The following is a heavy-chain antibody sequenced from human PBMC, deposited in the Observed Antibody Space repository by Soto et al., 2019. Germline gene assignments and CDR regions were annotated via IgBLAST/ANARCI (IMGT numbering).Heavy chain of an antibody. CDR2: IYYTGST. CDR3: ARDQGDYYGSRTYSLGMDV. J-gene: IGHJ6*02. Sequence: QVQLQESGPGLVKPSQTLSLTCTVSGVSISSGGYYWSWIRQLPGQGIEWMGSIYYTGSTDYSPSLKSRVSLSVDTSKNQFSLKLSSVTAADPDVYYCARDQGDYYGSRTYSLGMDVWGQGTTVTVPS. V-gene: IGHV4-31*03. CDR1: GVSISSGGYY. D-gene: IGHD3-10*01.